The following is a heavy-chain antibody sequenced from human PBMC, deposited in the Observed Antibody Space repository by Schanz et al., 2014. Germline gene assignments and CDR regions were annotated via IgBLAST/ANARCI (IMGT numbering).Heavy chain of an antibody. Sequence: QVHLVDSGGGVVQPGRSLRLSCAASGFTFSSYGMHWVRQAPGRGLEWVALIWYDGSNKYYAESVKGRFTISRDNPKNTLYLQMNSLRAEDTAVYYCARDMTSMGESGFYYYGMDVWGQGTTDTVSS. CDR1: GFTFSSYG. CDR3: ARDMTSMGESGFYYYGMDV. D-gene: IGHD1-26*01. V-gene: IGHV3-33*01. CDR2: IWYDGSNK. J-gene: IGHJ6*02.